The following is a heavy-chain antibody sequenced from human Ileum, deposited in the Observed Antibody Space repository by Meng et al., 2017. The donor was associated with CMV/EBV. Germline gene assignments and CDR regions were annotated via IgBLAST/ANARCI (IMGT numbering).Heavy chain of an antibody. CDR3: VKVGGGAGGRYDN. V-gene: IGHV3-72*01. CDR2: IGDKPNSSAS. J-gene: IGHJ4*02. D-gene: IGHD2-15*01. Sequence: SGFTFMASFFAWVRQPPGKGLRWVALIGDKPNSSASEYPPSVKGRFTVSRDDSRNSVFLQMSSLKSEDTAVYYCVKVGGGAGGRYDNWGQGTLVTVSS. CDR1: GFTFMASF.